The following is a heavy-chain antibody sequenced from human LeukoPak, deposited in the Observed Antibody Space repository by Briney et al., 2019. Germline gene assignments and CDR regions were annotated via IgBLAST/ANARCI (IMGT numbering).Heavy chain of an antibody. D-gene: IGHD6-19*01. Sequence: SGGSLRLSCAASGFTFDDYAMHWVRQAPGKGLEWVSGISWNSGSIGYADSVKGRFTISRDNAKNSLYLQMNSLRAGDTALYYCAKDKGLGSSGWYPSQYYYYGMDVWGQGTTVTVSS. V-gene: IGHV3-9*01. CDR1: GFTFDDYA. CDR2: ISWNSGSI. CDR3: AKDKGLGSSGWYPSQYYYYGMDV. J-gene: IGHJ6*02.